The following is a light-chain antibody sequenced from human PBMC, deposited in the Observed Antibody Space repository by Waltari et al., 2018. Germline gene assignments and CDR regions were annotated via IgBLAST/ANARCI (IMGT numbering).Light chain of an antibody. V-gene: IGLV1-44*01. CDR3: AAWDDSLNGPV. CDR2: SNN. CDR1: SSNIGSNT. J-gene: IGLJ3*02. Sequence: QSVLTQPPSASGTPGQRVTISCSGISSNIGSNTVNWYQQLPGTAPKLLIYSNNQRPSGVPDRFSGSKSGTSASLAISGLQSEDEADYYCAAWDDSLNGPVFGGGTKL.